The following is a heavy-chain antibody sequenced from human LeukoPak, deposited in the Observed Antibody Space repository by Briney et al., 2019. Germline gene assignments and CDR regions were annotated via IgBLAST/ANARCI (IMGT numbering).Heavy chain of an antibody. J-gene: IGHJ4*02. D-gene: IGHD6-19*01. CDR1: GGTFSSYA. Sequence: SVKVSCKASGGTFSSYAISWVRQAPGQGLEWMGGIIPIFGTANYAQKFQGRVTITADKSTSTAYMELSSLRSDDTAIYYCARDYSSGWYSVDYWGQGTLITVSS. V-gene: IGHV1-69*06. CDR2: IIPIFGTA. CDR3: ARDYSSGWYSVDY.